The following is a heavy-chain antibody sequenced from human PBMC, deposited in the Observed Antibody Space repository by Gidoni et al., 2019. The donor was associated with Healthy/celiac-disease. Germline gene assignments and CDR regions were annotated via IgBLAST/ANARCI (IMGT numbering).Heavy chain of an antibody. V-gene: IGHV1-69*01. J-gene: IGHJ3*02. CDR1: GVTFSRYA. D-gene: IGHD2-2*01. CDR2: IIPIFGTA. CDR3: ASEFEYAPLADDFDI. Sequence: QVQLVQSGAAVEKPGSSVQVSCKASGVTFSRYAISWVRQAPGQGLEWMGGIIPIFGTANYAKKFQGRVTITADESTGTAYMELSSLRSEETAVYYCASEFEYAPLADDFDIWGQGTMVTVSS.